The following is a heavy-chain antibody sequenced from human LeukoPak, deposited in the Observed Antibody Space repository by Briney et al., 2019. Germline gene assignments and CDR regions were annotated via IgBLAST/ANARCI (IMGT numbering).Heavy chain of an antibody. Sequence: GGSLRLSCAASGFTVSSNYMSWVRQAPGKGLEWVSVIYSDGYTYYADSVKGRFTVSRDNSKDTLYLQMNNLRAEGTAVYYCARDRSGWSDFDYWGQGTLVTVSS. J-gene: IGHJ4*02. CDR3: ARDRSGWSDFDY. CDR2: IYSDGYT. D-gene: IGHD6-19*01. CDR1: GFTVSSNY. V-gene: IGHV3-53*01.